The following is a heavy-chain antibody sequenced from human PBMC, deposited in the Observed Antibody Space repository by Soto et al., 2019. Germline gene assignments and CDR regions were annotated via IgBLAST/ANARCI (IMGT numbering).Heavy chain of an antibody. Sequence: GGALRLSCTASGFTISNYYMSWLRQSPGKGLEWISYMSNSGDTILYADSVKGRFTISRDNAQNSLYLQMNSLRAEDTAVYYCAREVYCSSTSCVNYFDPWGQGTLVPVSS. D-gene: IGHD2-2*01. CDR2: MSNSGDTI. J-gene: IGHJ5*02. V-gene: IGHV3-11*01. CDR1: GFTISNYY. CDR3: AREVYCSSTSCVNYFDP.